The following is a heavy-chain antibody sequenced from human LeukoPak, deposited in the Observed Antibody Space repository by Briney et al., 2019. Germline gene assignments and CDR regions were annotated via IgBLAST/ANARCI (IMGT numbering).Heavy chain of an antibody. CDR2: IIPIFGTA. Sequence: SVKVSCKPSVGTFSRYTISWVRQAPGQGLEWVGGIIPIFGTANYAQKPQGRVTMTTDTSPSTAYMELRSLRSDDTPVYNGAGDAASPYTSSHDYWGQGTRVTVSS. V-gene: IGHV1-69*05. CDR3: AGDAASPYTSSHDY. CDR1: VGTFSRYT. D-gene: IGHD6-13*01. J-gene: IGHJ4*02.